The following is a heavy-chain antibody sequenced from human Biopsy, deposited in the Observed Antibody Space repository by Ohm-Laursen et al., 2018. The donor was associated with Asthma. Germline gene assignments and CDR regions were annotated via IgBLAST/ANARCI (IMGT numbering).Heavy chain of an antibody. J-gene: IGHJ4*02. CDR3: AKDFRGIAVAGDRGFDY. Sequence: GSLRLSCLASGFTFSSYGMSWVRQAPGKGLERVSAITGSGGTTYYADSVRGRFTISRDNSKSTLFLQMDSLSAEDTAVYYCAKDFRGIAVAGDRGFDYWGQGTLVTVSS. D-gene: IGHD6-19*01. V-gene: IGHV3-23*01. CDR2: ITGSGGTT. CDR1: GFTFSSYG.